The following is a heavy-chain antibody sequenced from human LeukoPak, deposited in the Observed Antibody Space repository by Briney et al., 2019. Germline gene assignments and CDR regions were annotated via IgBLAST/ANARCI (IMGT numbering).Heavy chain of an antibody. J-gene: IGHJ5*02. CDR3: AREPRERYSSSRFDP. Sequence: ASVKVSCKASGYTFTSYGISWVRQAPGQGLEWMGWISAYNGNTNYAQKLQGRVTMTTDTSTSTAYMELRSLRSDDTAVYYCAREPRERYSSSRFDPWGQGTLVTVSS. D-gene: IGHD6-6*01. V-gene: IGHV1-18*01. CDR1: GYTFTSYG. CDR2: ISAYNGNT.